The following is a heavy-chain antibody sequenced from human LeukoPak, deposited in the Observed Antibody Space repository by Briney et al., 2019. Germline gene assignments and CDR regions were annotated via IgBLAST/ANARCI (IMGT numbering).Heavy chain of an antibody. D-gene: IGHD2-2*01. CDR3: AKAYGYCTTTSCSHEEFDY. V-gene: IGHV3-30*18. CDR1: GFTFSGSW. Sequence: GGSLRLSCAASGFTFSGSWMSWVRQAPGKGLEWVAVISYDGSNKYYADSVKGRFAISRDNSKNTLYLQMNSLRAEDTAVYYCAKAYGYCTTTSCSHEEFDYWGQGTLVTVSS. J-gene: IGHJ4*02. CDR2: ISYDGSNK.